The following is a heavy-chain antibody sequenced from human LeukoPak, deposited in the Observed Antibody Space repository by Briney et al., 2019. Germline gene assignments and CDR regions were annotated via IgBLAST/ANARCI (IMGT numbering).Heavy chain of an antibody. D-gene: IGHD4-17*01. Sequence: GGSLRLSCAASGFTFSNYWMSWVRQTPGKGLEWVASIEQDGSEKYYVDSVKGRFAISRDNAKNSLFLQMNSLRADDTAVYYCARPSVLGPNTDYWGQGTLLTVSS. CDR3: ARPSVLGPNTDY. CDR2: IEQDGSEK. CDR1: GFTFSNYW. V-gene: IGHV3-7*01. J-gene: IGHJ4*02.